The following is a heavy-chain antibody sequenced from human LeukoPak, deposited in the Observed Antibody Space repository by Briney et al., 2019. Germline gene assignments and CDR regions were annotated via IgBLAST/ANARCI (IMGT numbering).Heavy chain of an antibody. D-gene: IGHD3-10*01. CDR1: GYTFTGYY. CDR2: INPNSGGT. Sequence: ASVKVSCKASGYTFTGYYMHWVRQAPGQGLEWMGWINPNSGGTNYAQKFQGRVTMTRDTSISTAYMELSRLRSDDTAVYYCAREWGLYGSGSSNNWFDPWGQGTLVTVSS. CDR3: AREWGLYGSGSSNNWFDP. J-gene: IGHJ5*02. V-gene: IGHV1-2*02.